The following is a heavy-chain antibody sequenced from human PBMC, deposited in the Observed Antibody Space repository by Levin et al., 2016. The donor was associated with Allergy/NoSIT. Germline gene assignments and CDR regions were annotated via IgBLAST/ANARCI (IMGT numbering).Heavy chain of an antibody. J-gene: IGHJ5*02. CDR1: GFTFRSFD. Sequence: GESLKISCAASGFTFRSFDMTWVRQSPGKGLEWVSSISESGDRTQYADSMKGRFTISRDNSRNTLYLHMSSLRVEDTAIYYCAKAASVPYYHGSGSLDPWGQGTLVTVSS. CDR3: AKAASVPYYHGSGSLDP. CDR2: ISESGDRT. D-gene: IGHD3-10*01. V-gene: IGHV3-23*01.